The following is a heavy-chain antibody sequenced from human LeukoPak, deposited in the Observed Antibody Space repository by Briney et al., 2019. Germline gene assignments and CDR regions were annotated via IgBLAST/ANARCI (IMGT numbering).Heavy chain of an antibody. CDR1: GYTFTSYY. Sequence: ASVKVSCKASGYTFTSYYMHWVRQAPGQGLEWMGIINPSGGSTSYAQKFQGRVTMTRDTSTSTVYMELSSLRSEDTAVYYCATDRYYDSSGYYSKYYYYGMDVWGQGTTVTVSS. V-gene: IGHV1-46*01. CDR3: ATDRYYDSSGYYSKYYYYGMDV. CDR2: INPSGGST. D-gene: IGHD3-22*01. J-gene: IGHJ6*02.